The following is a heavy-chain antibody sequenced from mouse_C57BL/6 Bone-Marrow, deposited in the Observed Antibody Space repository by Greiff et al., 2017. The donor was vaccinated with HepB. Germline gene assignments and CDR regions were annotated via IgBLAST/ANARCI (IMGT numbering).Heavy chain of an antibody. V-gene: IGHV1-72*01. Sequence: QQSCKASGYTFTSYWMHWVKQRPGRGLEWIGRIDPNSGGTKYNEKFKSKATLTVDKPTSTAYMQLSSLTSEDSAVYYCARRFPGGGYWGQGTTLTVSS. CDR3: ARRFPGGGY. CDR1: GYTFTSYW. CDR2: IDPNSGGT. J-gene: IGHJ2*01.